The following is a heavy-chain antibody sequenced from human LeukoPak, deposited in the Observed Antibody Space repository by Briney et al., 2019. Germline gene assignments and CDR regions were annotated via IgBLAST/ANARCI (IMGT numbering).Heavy chain of an antibody. CDR3: ARGRMRGATISPNFDY. V-gene: IGHV1-8*03. D-gene: IGHD1-26*01. Sequence: ASVNVSCKASGGTFSSYAISWVRQATGQGLEWVGWMNPNSGNTGYAQKFQGRGTITRNTSISTAYMELSSMRSEDTAVYYCARGRMRGATISPNFDYWGQGTLVTVSS. CDR2: MNPNSGNT. J-gene: IGHJ4*02. CDR1: GGTFSSYA.